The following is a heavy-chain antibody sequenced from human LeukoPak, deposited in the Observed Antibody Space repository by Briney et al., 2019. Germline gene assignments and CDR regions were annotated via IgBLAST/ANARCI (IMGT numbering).Heavy chain of an antibody. V-gene: IGHV4-38-2*01. D-gene: IGHD5-18*01. Sequence: ESSETLSLACGVSGYSISSGYYWGWIRQPPGKGLEWIGSIYHSGSTYYNPSLKSRVTISVDTSKNQFSPKLSSVTAADTAVYYCARGGSGYSYGYDYWGQGTLVTVSS. CDR1: GYSISSGYY. CDR3: ARGGSGYSYGYDY. J-gene: IGHJ4*02. CDR2: IYHSGST.